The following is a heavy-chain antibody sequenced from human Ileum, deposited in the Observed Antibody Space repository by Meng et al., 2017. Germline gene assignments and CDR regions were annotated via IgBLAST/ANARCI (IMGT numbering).Heavy chain of an antibody. Sequence: VTLRGSGRRLVQPRGRLSVTCAFSGPGWSWVRQPPGKGLEWIGEIFQSGRTNYNPSLKSRVTISIDKSKSQISLQLSAVTAADTAVYYCARHIVGPTPGMEYWGQGTLVTVSS. J-gene: IGHJ4*02. CDR1: GPG. V-gene: IGHV4-4*03. CDR3: ARHIVGPTPGMEY. CDR2: IFQSGRT. D-gene: IGHD1-26*01.